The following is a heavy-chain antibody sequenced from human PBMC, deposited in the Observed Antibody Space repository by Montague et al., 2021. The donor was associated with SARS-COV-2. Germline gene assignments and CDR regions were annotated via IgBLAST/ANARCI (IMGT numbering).Heavy chain of an antibody. CDR1: GFTFSSYD. CDR2: INTAGDT. J-gene: IGHJ4*02. V-gene: IGHV3-13*04. Sequence: SRRLSCAASGFTFSSYDMHWVRQAIGKGLECVSLINTAGDTYYPGSVKGRFTISRDNAKNSLYLQMNSLRAGDTAVYYCARGDRTGWQTDYWGQGTLVTVSS. CDR3: ARGDRTGWQTDY. D-gene: IGHD6-19*01.